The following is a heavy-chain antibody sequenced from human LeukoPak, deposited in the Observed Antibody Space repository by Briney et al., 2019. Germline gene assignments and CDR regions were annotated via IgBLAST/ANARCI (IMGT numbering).Heavy chain of an antibody. V-gene: IGHV3-7*01. CDR3: ARVYYDFWSGYQPFDY. CDR1: GFTFSSYW. D-gene: IGHD3-3*01. J-gene: IGHJ4*02. Sequence: GGSLRLSCAASGFTFSSYWMSWVRQAPGKGLEWVANIKKDGSEKYYVDSVEGRFTISRDNAKNSLYLQMNSLRAEDTAVYYCARVYYDFWSGYQPFDYWGQGTLVTVSS. CDR2: IKKDGSEK.